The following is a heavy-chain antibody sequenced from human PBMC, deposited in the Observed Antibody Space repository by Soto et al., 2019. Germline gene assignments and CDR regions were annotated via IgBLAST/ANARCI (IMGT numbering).Heavy chain of an antibody. J-gene: IGHJ6*02. V-gene: IGHV3-48*02. CDR3: ARDLRDGMIVVAPSYYYGMDV. Sequence: TGGSLRLSCAASGFTFSSYSMNWVRQAPGKGLEWVSYISSSSSTIYYADSVKGRFTISRDNAKNSLYLQMNSLRDEDTAVYYCARDLRDGMIVVAPSYYYGMDVWGQGTTVTVSS. D-gene: IGHD3-22*01. CDR2: ISSSSSTI. CDR1: GFTFSSYS.